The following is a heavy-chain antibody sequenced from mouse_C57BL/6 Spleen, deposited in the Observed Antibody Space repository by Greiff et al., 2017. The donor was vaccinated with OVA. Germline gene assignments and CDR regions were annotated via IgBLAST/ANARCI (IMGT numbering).Heavy chain of an antibody. D-gene: IGHD1-1*01. CDR3: ARSGTTVVATDAMDY. CDR1: GYTFTSYG. Sequence: VKLKESGAELARPGASVKLSCKASGYTFTSYGISWVKQRTGQGLEWIGEIYPRSGNTYYNEKFKGKATLTADKSSSTAYMELRSLTSEDSAVYFCARSGTTVVATDAMDYWGQGTSVTVSS. V-gene: IGHV1-81*01. J-gene: IGHJ4*01. CDR2: IYPRSGNT.